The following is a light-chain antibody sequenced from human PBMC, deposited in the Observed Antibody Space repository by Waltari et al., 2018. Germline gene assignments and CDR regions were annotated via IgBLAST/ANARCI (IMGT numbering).Light chain of an antibody. V-gene: IGKV3D-20*02. CDR2: DAS. Sequence: EVVLTQSPATLSLSPGETATLSCRASQSLTSSFSPYVAWYQQKPGQAPRLLIYDASAWATGTPDRFRGSGSGTHFTLTIASLQPEDVATYYCQTYYSPPFTFGPGTTVDIK. CDR1: QSLTSSFSPY. CDR3: QTYYSPPFT. J-gene: IGKJ3*01.